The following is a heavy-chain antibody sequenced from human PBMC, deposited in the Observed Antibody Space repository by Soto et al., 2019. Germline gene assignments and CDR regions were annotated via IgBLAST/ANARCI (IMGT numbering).Heavy chain of an antibody. Sequence: GGSLRLSCAASGFTFSDYYMSWIRQAPGKGLEWVSYISSSGSTIYYADSVKGRFTISRDNAKNSLYLQMNSLRAEDTAVYYFARLSSNSYVNYYYYYMDVWGKGTTVTVSS. CDR2: ISSSGSTI. J-gene: IGHJ6*03. D-gene: IGHD4-4*01. V-gene: IGHV3-11*01. CDR1: GFTFSDYY. CDR3: ARLSSNSYVNYYYYYMDV.